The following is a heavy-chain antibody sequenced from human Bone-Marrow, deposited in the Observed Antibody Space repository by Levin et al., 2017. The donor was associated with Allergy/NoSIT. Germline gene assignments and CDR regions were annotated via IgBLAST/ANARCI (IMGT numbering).Heavy chain of an antibody. CDR3: ARPHFDILTVFIPDAFDI. D-gene: IGHD3-9*01. Sequence: LGESLKISCKASGYTFTNYWIAWVRQMPGKGLQYMGIIYPGDSDARYSPSFEGQVTMSVDKSFNTAYLQWASLTAPNTAIYYCARPHFDILTVFIPDAFDIWGQGTMVTVSP. CDR2: IYPGDSDA. J-gene: IGHJ3*02. V-gene: IGHV5-51*01. CDR1: GYTFTNYW.